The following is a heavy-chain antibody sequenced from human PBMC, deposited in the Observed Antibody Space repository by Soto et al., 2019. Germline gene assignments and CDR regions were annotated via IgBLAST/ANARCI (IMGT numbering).Heavy chain of an antibody. CDR2: IYYSGRT. CDR1: GGSISSYY. J-gene: IGHJ4*02. Sequence: SETLSLTCTVSGGSISSYYWSWIRQPPGKGLEWIGYIYYSGRTNYNPSLKSRVTISVDTSKNHFSLRLSSVTAADPAVYYCSRDMGSWDDGAFVYWGQRALVSGS. CDR3: SRDMGSWDDGAFVY. V-gene: IGHV4-59*01. D-gene: IGHD1-1*01.